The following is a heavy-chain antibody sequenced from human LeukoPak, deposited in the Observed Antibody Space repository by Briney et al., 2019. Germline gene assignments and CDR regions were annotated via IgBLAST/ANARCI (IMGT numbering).Heavy chain of an antibody. D-gene: IGHD6-6*01. CDR2: INPNSGGT. V-gene: IGHV1-2*02. Sequence: ASVKVSCKASGYTFTGYYMHWVRQAPGQGLEWIGWINPNSGGTNYAQKFQGRATMTRDTSISTAYMELSRLRSDDTAVYYCARVKQLVSFDYWGQGTLVTVSS. CDR1: GYTFTGYY. CDR3: ARVKQLVSFDY. J-gene: IGHJ4*02.